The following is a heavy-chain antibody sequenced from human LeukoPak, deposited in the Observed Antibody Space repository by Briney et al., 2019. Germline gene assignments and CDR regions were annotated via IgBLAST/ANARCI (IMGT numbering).Heavy chain of an antibody. J-gene: IGHJ6*03. Sequence: ASVKVSCKASGYTFAGFGITWVRQAPGQGLEWMGWINTHNGDTNYAQKLQGRVTMTTDTSTSTAYMELRSLRSDDTAVYYCARDGYRLSGYFYYMDVWGKGTTVTVPS. CDR1: GYTFAGFG. CDR3: ARDGYRLSGYFYYMDV. V-gene: IGHV1-18*01. D-gene: IGHD2-2*03. CDR2: INTHNGDT.